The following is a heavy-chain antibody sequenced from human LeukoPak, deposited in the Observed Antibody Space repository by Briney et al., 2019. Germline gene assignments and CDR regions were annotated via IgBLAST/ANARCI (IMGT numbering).Heavy chain of an antibody. CDR3: ARDTRTMAAVTRGQHYYYGLDV. CDR2: INPSDGGT. V-gene: IGHV1-46*01. D-gene: IGHD4-17*01. CDR1: GYTFTNYY. Sequence: ASVRVSCKASGYTFTNYYLHWVRQAPGHGLEWMAIINPSDGGTYYEQKLQGRVTVTRDTSTSTVYMELSSLRSEDTAVYYCARDTRTMAAVTRGQHYYYGLDVWGQGTTVTVSS. J-gene: IGHJ6*02.